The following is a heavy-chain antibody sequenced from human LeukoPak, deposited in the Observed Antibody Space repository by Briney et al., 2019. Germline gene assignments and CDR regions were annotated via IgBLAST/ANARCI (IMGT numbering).Heavy chain of an antibody. Sequence: SETLSLTCTVSGGSVSSGSYYWSWIRQPPGKGLEWIGYIYYSGSTNYNPSLKSRVTISVDTSKNQFSLKLSSVTAADTAVYYCAREYSGYDDDAFDIWGQGTMVTVSP. D-gene: IGHD5-12*01. CDR3: AREYSGYDDDAFDI. J-gene: IGHJ3*02. CDR2: IYYSGST. CDR1: GGSVSSGSYY. V-gene: IGHV4-61*01.